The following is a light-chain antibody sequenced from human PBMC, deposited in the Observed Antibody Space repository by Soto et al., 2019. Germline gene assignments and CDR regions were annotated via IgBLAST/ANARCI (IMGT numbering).Light chain of an antibody. CDR1: QSVSSN. J-gene: IGKJ2*01. V-gene: IGKV3-15*01. Sequence: EIVMTQSPATLSVSPRERATLSCRASQSVSSNLAWYQQKPGQAPRLLIYGASTRATGIPARFSGSGSGSEFTLTISSLQSEDFAVYYCQQYNNWLRGTFGQGTKLEIK. CDR3: QQYNNWLRGT. CDR2: GAS.